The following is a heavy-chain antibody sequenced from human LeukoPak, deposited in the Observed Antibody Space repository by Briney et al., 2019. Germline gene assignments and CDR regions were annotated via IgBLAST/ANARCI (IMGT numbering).Heavy chain of an antibody. J-gene: IGHJ4*02. CDR1: GYTFISYG. CDR2: ISGDSGNT. V-gene: IGHV1-18*01. Sequence: GASVKVSCKASGYTFISYGISWVRQAPGQGPKWMGWISGDSGNTNYAQKLRGRVTMTTDTSATTAYLELRSLRSDDTAIYYCAREDTRRGSRGYFDYWGQGTLVNVSS. CDR3: AREDTRRGSRGYFDY.